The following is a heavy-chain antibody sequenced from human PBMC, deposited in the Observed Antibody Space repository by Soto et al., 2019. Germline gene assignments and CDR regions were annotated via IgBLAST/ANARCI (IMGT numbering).Heavy chain of an antibody. V-gene: IGHV1-69*01. CDR3: ATGLRTGNYGMDV. Sequence: QEQLVQAGAEVKKHGSSVRISCRASGGTFSNDAVSWVRQAPGQGLQWMGGIIPIFGTTHYAQKFQGRVTITADESTATASMELRSVTSEDTAVYYCATGLRTGNYGMDVWGQGTAVTVSS. CDR2: IIPIFGTT. CDR1: GGTFSNDA. D-gene: IGHD3-10*01. J-gene: IGHJ6*02.